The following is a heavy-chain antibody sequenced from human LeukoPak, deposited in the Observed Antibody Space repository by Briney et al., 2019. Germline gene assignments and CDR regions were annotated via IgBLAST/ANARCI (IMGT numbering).Heavy chain of an antibody. CDR3: ARGVGYSYGYRLYFDC. J-gene: IGHJ4*02. CDR2: IIPIFGTA. V-gene: IGHV1-69*13. CDR1: GGTFSIYA. Sequence: SVKVSCKASGGTFSIYAISWVRQAPGQGLEWMGGIIPIFGTANYAQKFQGRVTITADESTSTAYMELSSLRSEDTAVYYCARGVGYSYGYRLYFDCWGQGTLVTVSS. D-gene: IGHD5-18*01.